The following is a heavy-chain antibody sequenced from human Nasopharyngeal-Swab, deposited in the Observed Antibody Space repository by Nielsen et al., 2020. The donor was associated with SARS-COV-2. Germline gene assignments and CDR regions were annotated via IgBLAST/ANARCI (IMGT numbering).Heavy chain of an antibody. Sequence: SVQVSCKASGGTFSIYAISWGRQSPGQGLEWMGGIIPIFGTANYAQKFQGRVTITADESTSTAYMELSSLRSEDTAVYYCARDGYGNGAFDIWGQGTMVTVSS. CDR1: GGTFSIYA. D-gene: IGHD1-1*01. CDR3: ARDGYGNGAFDI. CDR2: IIPIFGTA. J-gene: IGHJ3*02. V-gene: IGHV1-69*01.